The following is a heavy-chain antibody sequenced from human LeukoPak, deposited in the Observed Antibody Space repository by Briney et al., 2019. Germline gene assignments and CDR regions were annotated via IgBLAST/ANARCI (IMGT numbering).Heavy chain of an antibody. D-gene: IGHD2-2*01. J-gene: IGHJ1*01. CDR2: IKQDGSEK. V-gene: IGHV3-7*01. CDR1: GVKFGIYG. CDR3: ARDSVVVPAGYFQH. Sequence: GGGLRLSCGAAGVKFGIYGMHWVRQAPREGVGGGGQIKQDGSEKYYVDSVKGRFTISRDNAKNSLYLQMNSLRAEDTAVYYCARDSVVVPAGYFQHWGQGTLVTVSS.